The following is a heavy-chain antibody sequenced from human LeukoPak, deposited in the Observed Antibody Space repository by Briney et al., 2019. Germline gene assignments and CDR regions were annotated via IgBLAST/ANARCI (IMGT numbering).Heavy chain of an antibody. CDR1: GYSVSSGYY. CDR3: ATRGRLHWTIDY. J-gene: IGHJ4*02. D-gene: IGHD1-1*01. CDR2: MYHSGDT. Sequence: PSETLSLTCTVSGYSVSSGYYWGWIRQPPGKGLEWIGSMYHSGDTYYNPSLKSRVTISVDTSKNQLSLKLSSVTAADTAVYYCATRGRLHWTIDYWGQGTLVTVSS. V-gene: IGHV4-38-2*02.